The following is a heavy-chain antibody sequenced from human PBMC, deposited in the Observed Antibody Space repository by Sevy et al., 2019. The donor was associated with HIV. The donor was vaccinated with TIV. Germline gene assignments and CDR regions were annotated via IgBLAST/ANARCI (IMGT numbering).Heavy chain of an antibody. CDR3: ARGRMGDPNSYYGAFDV. J-gene: IGHJ3*01. V-gene: IGHV4-30-2*01. D-gene: IGHD1-26*01. CDR2: VFQSGAT. Sequence: SETLSLTCAVSGASISSGGYSWNWIRQPPGKGLEWMGYVFQSGATYYIPSLQSRVTISVDMSKNQFSLIVRSVTVADTAVDFCARGRMGDPNSYYGAFDVWGQGTTVTVSS. CDR1: GASISSGGYS.